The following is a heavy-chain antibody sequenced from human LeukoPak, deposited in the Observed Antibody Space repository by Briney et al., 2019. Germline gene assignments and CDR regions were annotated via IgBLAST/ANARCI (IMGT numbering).Heavy chain of an antibody. CDR2: IYSGDNT. CDR1: VFTVSNNY. J-gene: IGHJ4*02. V-gene: IGHV3-66*02. D-gene: IGHD3-16*01. CDR3: AGRRVLDASFDY. Sequence: GGSLRLSCAASVFTVSNNYMSWVRQAPGKGLEWVSVIYSGDNTYYVESVKGRFTISRDNSKNTLFLQMNRLRAEDTAVYYCAGRRVLDASFDYWGQGTLVTVSS.